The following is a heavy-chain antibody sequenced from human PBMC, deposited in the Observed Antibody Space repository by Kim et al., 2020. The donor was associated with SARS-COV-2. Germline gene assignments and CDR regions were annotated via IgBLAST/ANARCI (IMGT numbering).Heavy chain of an antibody. Sequence: ASVKVSCKASGYTFTSYDINWVRQATGQGLEWMGWMNPNSGNTGYAQKFQGRVTMTRNTSISTAYMELSSLRSEDTAVYYCARELRPGDYYYYGMDVWGQGTTVTVSS. J-gene: IGHJ6*02. CDR1: GYTFTSYD. CDR3: ARELRPGDYYYYGMDV. D-gene: IGHD3-10*01. V-gene: IGHV1-8*01. CDR2: MNPNSGNT.